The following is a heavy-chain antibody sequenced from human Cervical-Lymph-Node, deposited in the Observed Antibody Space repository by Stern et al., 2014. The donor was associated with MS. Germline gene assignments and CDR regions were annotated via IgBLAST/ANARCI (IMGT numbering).Heavy chain of an antibody. CDR1: GFTFSSYS. V-gene: IGHV3-48*02. CDR2: ISSSSSTI. J-gene: IGHJ5*02. CDR3: ATVYSSSLNWFDP. Sequence: EVQLVESGGGLVQPGGSLRLSCAASGFTFSSYSMNWVRQAPGKGLEWVSYISSSSSTIYYADSVKGRFTISRDNAKNSLYLQMNSLRDEDTAVYYCATVYSSSLNWFDPWGQGTLVTVSS. D-gene: IGHD6-6*01.